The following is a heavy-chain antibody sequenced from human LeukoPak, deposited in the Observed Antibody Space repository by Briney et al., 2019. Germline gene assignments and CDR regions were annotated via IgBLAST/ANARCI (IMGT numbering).Heavy chain of an antibody. CDR3: ARDLEEYCSGGSCSLFDY. D-gene: IGHD2-15*01. V-gene: IGHV3-21*01. J-gene: IGHJ4*02. Sequence: GGSLRLSCAASGFTFSAYSMNWVRQAPGKGLEWVSSISSSGYIYYADSVKGRFTISRDNAKNSLYLQMNSLRAEDTAVYYCARDLEEYCSGGSCSLFDYWGQGTLVTVSS. CDR1: GFTFSAYS. CDR2: ISSSGYI.